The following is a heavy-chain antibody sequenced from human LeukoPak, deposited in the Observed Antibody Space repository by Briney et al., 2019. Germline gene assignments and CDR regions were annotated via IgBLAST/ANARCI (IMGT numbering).Heavy chain of an antibody. Sequence: GGSLRLSCAASGFTVSSNYMSWVRQAPGKGLEWVSVIYSGGNTYYADSVKGRFTISRDNSKHTMYLQMNSLRAEDTAVYYCERSLGWDYTYGYNDWGQGTLVTVSS. D-gene: IGHD5-18*01. J-gene: IGHJ4*02. CDR2: IYSGGNT. V-gene: IGHV3-53*01. CDR3: ERSLGWDYTYGYND. CDR1: GFTVSSNY.